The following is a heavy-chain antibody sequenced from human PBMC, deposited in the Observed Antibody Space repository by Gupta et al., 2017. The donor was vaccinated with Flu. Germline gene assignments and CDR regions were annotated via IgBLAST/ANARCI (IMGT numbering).Heavy chain of an antibody. CDR1: GFTFMNAW. Sequence: EVQLVESGGGLVKPGGSLRLSCAASGFTFMNAWMTWVRLAPGKGLEWVGRIKSHFDGGSTDYASPVKDRFTISRDDSKNTIYLQMNGLKSEDTALYYCARIAAAGTGNYMDVWGKGTTVTVSS. CDR3: ARIAAAGTGNYMDV. V-gene: IGHV3-15*01. D-gene: IGHD6-13*01. CDR2: IKSHFDGGST. J-gene: IGHJ6*03.